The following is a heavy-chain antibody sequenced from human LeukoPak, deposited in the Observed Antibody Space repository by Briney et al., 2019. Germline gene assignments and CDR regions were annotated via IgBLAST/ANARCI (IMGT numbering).Heavy chain of an antibody. J-gene: IGHJ4*02. Sequence: GGSLRLSCVASGFTFSSYGMHWVRQAPGKGLEWVAFILYDGRNQYFADSVKGRFTISRDISKNTLHLQMYTLRTEDTAVYYCAKDGTIFGVTYLDYWGQGTLVTVSS. CDR2: ILYDGRNQ. V-gene: IGHV3-30*02. CDR1: GFTFSSYG. D-gene: IGHD3-3*01. CDR3: AKDGTIFGVTYLDY.